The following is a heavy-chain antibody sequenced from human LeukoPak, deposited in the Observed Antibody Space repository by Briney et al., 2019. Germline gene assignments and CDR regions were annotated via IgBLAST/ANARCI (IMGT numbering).Heavy chain of an antibody. CDR3: AREPYSSGYYYYGMDV. J-gene: IGHJ6*02. CDR2: IIPIFGTA. D-gene: IGHD6-19*01. Sequence: ASVKVSRKASGGTFSSYAISWVRQAPGQGLEWMGGIIPIFGTANYAQKFQGRVTITADESTSTAYMELSSLRSEDTAVYYCAREPYSSGYYYYGMDVWGQGTTVTVSS. CDR1: GGTFSSYA. V-gene: IGHV1-69*01.